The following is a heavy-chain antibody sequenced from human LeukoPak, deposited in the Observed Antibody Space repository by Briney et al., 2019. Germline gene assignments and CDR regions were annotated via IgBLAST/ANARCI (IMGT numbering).Heavy chain of an antibody. CDR3: AKDTEYSSSWLFDY. J-gene: IGHJ4*02. CDR1: GFTFDDYA. D-gene: IGHD6-13*01. Sequence: GGSLRLSCAASGFTFDDYAMHWVRQAPGKGLEWVSGISWNSGSIGYADSVKGRFTISRDNAKNSLYLKMNSLRAEDTALYYCAKDTEYSSSWLFDYWGQGTLVTVSS. CDR2: ISWNSGSI. V-gene: IGHV3-9*01.